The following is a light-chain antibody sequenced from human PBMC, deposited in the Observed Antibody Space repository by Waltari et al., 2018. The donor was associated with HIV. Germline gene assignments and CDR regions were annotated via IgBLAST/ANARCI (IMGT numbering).Light chain of an antibody. CDR3: QSYDSSLSSSV. CDR1: SAGYD. CDR2: GNS. V-gene: IGLV1-40*01. Sequence: QSDLTQPHSVSGAPGQRVTISCSGVSAGYDVHRYQQLPGTAPKLLIYGNSNRPSGVPDRFSGSKSGPLASLAITGLQAEDEADYYCQSYDSSLSSSVFGGGTRLTVL. J-gene: IGLJ2*01.